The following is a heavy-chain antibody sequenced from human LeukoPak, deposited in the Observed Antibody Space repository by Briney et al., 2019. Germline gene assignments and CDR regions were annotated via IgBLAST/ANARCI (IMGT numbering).Heavy chain of an antibody. CDR3: ATHGGSSWYPYYYYYMDV. CDR2: IYYSGST. D-gene: IGHD6-13*01. Sequence: PSETLSLTCTVSGGSISSSSYYWGWIRQPPGKGLEWIGSIYYSGSTYYNPSLKSRVTISVDTSKNQFSLKLSSVTAADTAVYYCATHGGSSWYPYYYYYMDVGGKGTTVTISS. V-gene: IGHV4-39*01. CDR1: GGSISSSSYY. J-gene: IGHJ6*03.